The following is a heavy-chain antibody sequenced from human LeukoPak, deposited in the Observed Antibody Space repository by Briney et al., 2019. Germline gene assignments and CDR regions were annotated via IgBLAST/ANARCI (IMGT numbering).Heavy chain of an antibody. Sequence: PGRSLRPSCAASGFTFDDYAMHWVRQAPGKGLEWVSGISWNSGSIGYADSVKGRFTISRDNAKNSLYLQMNSLRAEDTALYYCAKDKGGYYYYYMDVWGKGTTVTVSS. CDR2: ISWNSGSI. CDR3: AKDKGGYYYYYMDV. V-gene: IGHV3-9*01. J-gene: IGHJ6*03. D-gene: IGHD3-16*01. CDR1: GFTFDDYA.